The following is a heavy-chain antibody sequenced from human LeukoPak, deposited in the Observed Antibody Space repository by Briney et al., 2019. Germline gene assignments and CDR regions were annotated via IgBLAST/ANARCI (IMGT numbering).Heavy chain of an antibody. CDR2: IYSGGST. J-gene: IGHJ3*02. CDR3: ARDPSRVVSSSAFDI. V-gene: IGHV3-53*01. CDR1: GFTVSSNY. D-gene: IGHD6-13*01. Sequence: GGSLRLSCAASGFTVSSNYMSWVRQAPGKGLEWVSVIYSGGSTYYADSVKGRFTISRDNAKNSLYLQMNSLRAEDTAVYYCARDPSRVVSSSAFDIWGQGTMVTVSS.